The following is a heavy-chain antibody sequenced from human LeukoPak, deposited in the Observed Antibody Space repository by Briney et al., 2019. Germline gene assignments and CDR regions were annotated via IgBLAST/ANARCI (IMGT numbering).Heavy chain of an antibody. J-gene: IGHJ4*02. CDR3: ARDSIYGSGSLDY. V-gene: IGHV3-7*03. D-gene: IGHD3-10*01. CDR2: IKQDGSEK. Sequence: GGSLRLSCAASGFTFSSYWMSWVRQAPGKGLEWVANIKQDGSEKYYVDSVKGRFTISRDNAKNSLYLQMNSLRAEDTAVYYCARDSIYGSGSLDYWGQGTLVTVSS. CDR1: GFTFSSYW.